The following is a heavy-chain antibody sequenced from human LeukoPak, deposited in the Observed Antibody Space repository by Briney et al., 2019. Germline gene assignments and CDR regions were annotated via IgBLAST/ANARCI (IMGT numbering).Heavy chain of an antibody. V-gene: IGHV1-69*05. D-gene: IGHD5-24*01. CDR1: GGTFSSYA. J-gene: IGHJ4*02. CDR2: IIPIFGTA. Sequence: ASVKVSCKASGGTFSSYAISRVRQAPGQGLEWMGGIIPIFGTANYAQKFQGRVTITTDESTSTAYMELSSLRSEDTAVYYCARGEMATGSFDYWGQGTLVTVSS. CDR3: ARGEMATGSFDY.